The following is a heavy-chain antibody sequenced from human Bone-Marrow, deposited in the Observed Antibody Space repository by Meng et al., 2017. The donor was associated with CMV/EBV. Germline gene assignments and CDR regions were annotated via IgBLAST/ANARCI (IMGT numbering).Heavy chain of an antibody. Sequence: SETLSLTCTVSGGSISSSSYYWGWIRQPPGKGLEWIGSIYHSGSTYYNPSLKSRVAVSVDTSKNQFSLKLSSVTAADTAIYHCARVRYSTSPPRGFYFDYWGQGTLVTVSS. CDR1: GGSISSSSYY. D-gene: IGHD5-12*01. J-gene: IGHJ4*02. CDR3: ARVRYSTSPPRGFYFDY. CDR2: IYHSGST. V-gene: IGHV4-39*07.